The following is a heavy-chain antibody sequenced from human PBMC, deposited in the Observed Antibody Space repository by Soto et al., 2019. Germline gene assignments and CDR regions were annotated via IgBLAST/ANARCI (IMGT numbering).Heavy chain of an antibody. V-gene: IGHV1-69*13. CDR3: GRGFCSGGSCYSDSYMDV. Sequence: SVKVSCKASGGTFSSYAISWVRQAPGQGLEWMGGIIPIFGTTKYAQKFQGRVTITADESTSTAYMELSSLRSENTAVYYSGRGFCSGGSCYSDSYMDVWGKGTTVTVSS. CDR1: GGTFSSYA. D-gene: IGHD2-15*01. J-gene: IGHJ6*03. CDR2: IIPIFGTT.